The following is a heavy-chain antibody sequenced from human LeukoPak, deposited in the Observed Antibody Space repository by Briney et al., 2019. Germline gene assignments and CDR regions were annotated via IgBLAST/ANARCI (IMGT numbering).Heavy chain of an antibody. CDR2: ISTNGGTT. J-gene: IGHJ4*02. CDR1: GFTFSSYA. Sequence: GGSLRLSCSASGFTFSSYAMHWVRQPPGRGLEYVSAISTNGGTTYYADSVKSRFTISRDNSKNTLHLQMSSLRGEDTAVYYCVKDRAMATRTHYFDYWGQGTLVTVSS. CDR3: VKDRAMATRTHYFDY. V-gene: IGHV3-64D*06. D-gene: IGHD5-24*01.